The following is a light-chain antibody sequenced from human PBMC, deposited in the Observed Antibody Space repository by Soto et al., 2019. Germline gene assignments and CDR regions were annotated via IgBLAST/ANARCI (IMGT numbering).Light chain of an antibody. V-gene: IGKV3-11*01. CDR2: DAS. CDR3: QQRGNWPPT. Sequence: EIVLTQSPATLSLSPGERATLSCRASQSVYNYLAWYQLKPGQAPRLLIYDASNRAAGIPARFGASGSATDFTLTISSLEPEDFAVYFCQQRGNWPPTFGQGTNVEI. CDR1: QSVYNY. J-gene: IGKJ1*01.